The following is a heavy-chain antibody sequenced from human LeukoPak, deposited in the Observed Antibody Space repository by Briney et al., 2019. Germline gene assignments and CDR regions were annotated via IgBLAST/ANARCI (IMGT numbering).Heavy chain of an antibody. CDR2: FDSEDGET. J-gene: IGHJ3*02. Sequence: ASVKVSCKVSGYTLTELSMHWVRQAPGKGLEWMGGFDSEDGETIYAQKFQGRVTMTEDTSTDTAYMELSSLRSEDTAVYYCARACSGGSCYSGYAFDIWGQGTMVTVSS. V-gene: IGHV1-24*01. CDR1: GYTLTELS. D-gene: IGHD2-15*01. CDR3: ARACSGGSCYSGYAFDI.